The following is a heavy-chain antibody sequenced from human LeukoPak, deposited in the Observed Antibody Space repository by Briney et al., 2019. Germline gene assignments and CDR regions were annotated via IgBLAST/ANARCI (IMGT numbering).Heavy chain of an antibody. V-gene: IGHV4-39*07. CDR1: GGSTSDYY. CDR2: TYYRGTT. D-gene: IGHD1-1*01. CDR3: ARDWNRYAY. J-gene: IGHJ4*02. Sequence: SEALSLTCTVSGGSTSDYYWGWIRQPPGKGLEWIGSTYYRGTTYYNPSLKSRVTISVDTSKNQFSLKLSSVTAADTAVYYCARDWNRYAYWGQGTLVTVSS.